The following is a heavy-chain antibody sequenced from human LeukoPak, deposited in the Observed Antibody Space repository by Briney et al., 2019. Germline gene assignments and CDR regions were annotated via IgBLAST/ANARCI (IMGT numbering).Heavy chain of an antibody. CDR1: GFTFSSYA. Sequence: GGSLRLSCAASGFTFSSYAMSWVRQAPGKGLEWASAISGSGGSTYYADSVKGRFTISRDNAKNSLYLQMNSLRAEDTAVYYCARWHSEAFDIWGQGTMVTVSS. V-gene: IGHV3-23*01. CDR3: ARWHSEAFDI. J-gene: IGHJ3*02. D-gene: IGHD5-24*01. CDR2: ISGSGGST.